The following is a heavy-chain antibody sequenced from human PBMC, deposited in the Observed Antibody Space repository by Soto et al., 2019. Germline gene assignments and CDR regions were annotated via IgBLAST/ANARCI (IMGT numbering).Heavy chain of an antibody. CDR3: ARDLLYSSGWYFDY. D-gene: IGHD6-19*01. Sequence: SETLSLTCAVSGGSISSGGYSWSWIRQPPGKGLEWIGEIYHSGSTNYNPSLKSRVTISVDKSKNQFSLKLSSVTAADTAVYYCARDLLYSSGWYFDYWGQGTLVTVSS. V-gene: IGHV4-30-2*01. CDR1: GGSISSGGYS. J-gene: IGHJ4*02. CDR2: IYHSGST.